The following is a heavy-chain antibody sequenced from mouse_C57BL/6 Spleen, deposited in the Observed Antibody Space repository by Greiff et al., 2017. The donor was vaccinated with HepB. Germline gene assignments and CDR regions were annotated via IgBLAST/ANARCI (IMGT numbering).Heavy chain of an antibody. CDR1: GYTFPDYE. CDR3: TRNDYGSSYWYFDV. CDR2: IDPETGGT. Sequence: QVQLQQSGAELVRPGASVTLSCKASGYTFPDYEMHWVKQTTVPGLEWIGAIDPETGGTAYNQKFKGKAILTADKSSSTAYMELRSLTSEDSAVYYCTRNDYGSSYWYFDVWGTGTTVTVSS. J-gene: IGHJ1*03. V-gene: IGHV1-15*01. D-gene: IGHD1-1*01.